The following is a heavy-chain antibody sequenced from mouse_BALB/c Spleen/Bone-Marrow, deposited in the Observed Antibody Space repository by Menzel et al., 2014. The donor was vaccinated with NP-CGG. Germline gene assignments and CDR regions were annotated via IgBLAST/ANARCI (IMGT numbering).Heavy chain of an antibody. CDR3: ARSYDYDGNYAMDY. V-gene: IGHV1S56*01. Sequence: ESGPELVKPGASVRISCKASGYTFTSYYIHWVKQRPGQGLEWIGWIYPGNVNTKYNEKFKGKATLTADKSSGTAYMQVSSLTSEDSAVYFCARSYDYDGNYAMDYWGQGTSVTVSS. CDR1: GYTFTSYY. J-gene: IGHJ4*01. D-gene: IGHD2-4*01. CDR2: IYPGNVNT.